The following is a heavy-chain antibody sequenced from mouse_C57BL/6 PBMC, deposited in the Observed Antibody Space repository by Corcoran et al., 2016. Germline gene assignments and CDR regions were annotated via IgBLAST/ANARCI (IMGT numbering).Heavy chain of an antibody. Sequence: EVQLQQSGPELVKPGASVKIYCKASGYTFTDYYMNWVKQRHGQSLAWSGDINPNNGGTSYNQKFKGKATLTVDKSSSTAYMELRSLTSEDSAVYYCTRKDYDSGAYCGQGTLVTVSA. CDR2: INPNNGGT. V-gene: IGHV1-26*01. CDR1: GYTFTDYY. D-gene: IGHD2-4*01. CDR3: TRKDYDSGAY. J-gene: IGHJ3*01.